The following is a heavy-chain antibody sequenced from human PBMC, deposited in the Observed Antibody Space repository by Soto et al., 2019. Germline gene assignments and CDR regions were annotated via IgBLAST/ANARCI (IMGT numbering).Heavy chain of an antibody. D-gene: IGHD3-3*01. CDR1: GYTFTSYG. CDR2: ISAYNGNT. J-gene: IGHJ4*02. CDR3: ARDLGYDFWSGYYKGTYYFDY. Sequence: ASVKVSCKASGYTFTSYGISWVRQAPGQELEWMGWISAYNGNTNYAQKLQGRVTMTTNTSTSTAYMELSSLRSEDTAVYYCARDLGYDFWSGYYKGTYYFDYWGRGTLVTVSS. V-gene: IGHV1-18*01.